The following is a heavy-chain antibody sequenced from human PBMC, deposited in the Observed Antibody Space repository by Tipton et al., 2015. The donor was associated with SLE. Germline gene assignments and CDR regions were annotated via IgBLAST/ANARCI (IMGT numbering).Heavy chain of an antibody. CDR1: GGSISSDSHY. D-gene: IGHD6-13*01. CDR3: ARWEQQLWGNWFDP. Sequence: LRLSCSVSGGSISSDSHYWGWIRQPPGKGLEWIGSIYYSGSTYYNPSLKSRVTISVDTSKNQFSLKLSSVTAADTAVYYWARWEQQLWGNWFDPWGQGTLVTVSS. V-gene: IGHV4-39*01. CDR2: IYYSGST. J-gene: IGHJ5*02.